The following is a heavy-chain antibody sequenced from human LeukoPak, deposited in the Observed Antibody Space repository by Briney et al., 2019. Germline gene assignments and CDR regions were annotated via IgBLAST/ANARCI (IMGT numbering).Heavy chain of an antibody. D-gene: IGHD5-24*01. Sequence: GGSLRLSCAAAGVTVSSNYMSWVRQAPGKGLEWVSVIYSGGSTYYADSVKGRFTISRHNSKNTLYLQMNSLRAEDTAVYYCARGGRDGYNIYWGQGTLVTVSS. CDR3: ARGGRDGYNIY. CDR2: IYSGGST. J-gene: IGHJ4*02. V-gene: IGHV3-53*04. CDR1: GVTVSSNY.